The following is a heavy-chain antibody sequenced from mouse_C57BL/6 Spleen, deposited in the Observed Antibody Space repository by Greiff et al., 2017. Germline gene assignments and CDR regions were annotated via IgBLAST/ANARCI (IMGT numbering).Heavy chain of an antibody. J-gene: IGHJ4*01. CDR1: GYTFTDYN. CDR2: INPNNGGT. Sequence: VQLQQSGPELVKPGASVKIPCKASGYTFTDYNMDWVKQSHGKSLEWIGDINPNNGGTNYNQKFKGKATLTVDKSSSTAYMELRRLTSEDTAVYYCARGNYGYAMDYWGQGTSVTVSS. D-gene: IGHD2-1*01. CDR3: ARGNYGYAMDY. V-gene: IGHV1-18*01.